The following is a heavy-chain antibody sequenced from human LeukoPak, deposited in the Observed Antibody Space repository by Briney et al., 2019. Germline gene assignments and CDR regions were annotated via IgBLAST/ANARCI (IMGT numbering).Heavy chain of an antibody. CDR2: ISSSSSTI. CDR3: ARAYGGNSEEPGIYGMDV. CDR1: GFTFSSYS. Sequence: GGSLRLSCAASGFTFSSYSMNWVRQAPGKGLEWVSYISSSSSTIYYADSVKGRFTISRDNAKNSLYLQMNSLRAEDTAVYYCARAYGGNSEEPGIYGMDVWGQGTTVTVSS. V-gene: IGHV3-48*04. J-gene: IGHJ6*02. D-gene: IGHD4-23*01.